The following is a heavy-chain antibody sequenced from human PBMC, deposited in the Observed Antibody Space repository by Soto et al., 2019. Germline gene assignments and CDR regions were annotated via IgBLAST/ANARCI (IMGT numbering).Heavy chain of an antibody. D-gene: IGHD3-22*01. CDR2: INPSGGRT. J-gene: IGHJ4*02. Sequence: VKVSCKASGNSFTTYYMHWVRQAPGQGLEWMGIINPSGGRTTYAQKSQGRVTMTRDTSTSTFHMELSSLTSEDTAVYYCAGLYHYDSSGYYDYWGQGTLVTVSS. V-gene: IGHV1-46*01. CDR1: GNSFTTYY. CDR3: AGLYHYDSSGYYDY.